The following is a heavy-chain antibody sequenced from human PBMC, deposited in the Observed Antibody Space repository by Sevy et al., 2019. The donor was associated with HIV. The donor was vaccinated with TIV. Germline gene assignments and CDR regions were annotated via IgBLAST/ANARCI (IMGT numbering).Heavy chain of an antibody. CDR3: ARARIAASDPDFDY. J-gene: IGHJ4*02. CDR2: IRPDNGNT. CDR1: GYSFTSYG. Sequence: PRASVNVSCKTSGYSFTSYGITWVRQAPGQGLEWVGRIRPDNGNTNYAQNFRGRVSMTTDTSTSTAYMDLRTLRSDDTAFYYCARARIAASDPDFDYWGQGTLVTVSS. V-gene: IGHV1-18*01. D-gene: IGHD6-25*01.